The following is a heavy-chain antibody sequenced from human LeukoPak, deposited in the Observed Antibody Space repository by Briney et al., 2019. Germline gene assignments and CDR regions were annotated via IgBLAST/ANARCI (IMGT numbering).Heavy chain of an antibody. CDR1: GGTFISYA. D-gene: IGHD3-22*01. CDR3: ARDLYDSSGYLFDY. J-gene: IGHJ4*02. V-gene: IGHV1-69*04. CDR2: IIPILGIA. Sequence: EASVKVSCKASGGTFISYAISWVRPAPGQGLEWMGRIIPILGIANYAQKFQGRVTITADKSTSTAYMELSSLRSEDTAVYYCARDLYDSSGYLFDYWGQGTLVTVSS.